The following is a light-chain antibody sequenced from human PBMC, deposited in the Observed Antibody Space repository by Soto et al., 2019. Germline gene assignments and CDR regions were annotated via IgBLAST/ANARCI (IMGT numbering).Light chain of an antibody. CDR1: QDISLY. J-gene: IGKJ1*01. CDR2: GAS. V-gene: IGKV1-27*01. CDR3: QKFNSAPQT. Sequence: DFQMTQPPPSLSASVGDRVTISCRASQDISLYLAWYQQKPGKAPELLIYGASTLQSGVPSRFSGSRSGTDFTLTISSLQPEDVATYYCQKFNSAPQTFGQGTKVEIK.